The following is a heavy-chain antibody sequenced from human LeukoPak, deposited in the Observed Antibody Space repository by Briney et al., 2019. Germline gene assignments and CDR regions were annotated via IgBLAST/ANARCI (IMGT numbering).Heavy chain of an antibody. CDR1: GFTLSSYA. Sequence: GGSLRLSCAASGFTLSSYAMTWVRQAPGRGLEWVSSVDGGGGGTYYADSVKGRFTIPRDNSKDTLYLQMDGLRAEDTAVYFCAKQSAGSAAWYSLHYDFWGQGTLVTVSS. CDR2: VDGGGGGT. CDR3: AKQSAGSAAWYSLHYDF. J-gene: IGHJ4*02. V-gene: IGHV3-23*01. D-gene: IGHD6-13*01.